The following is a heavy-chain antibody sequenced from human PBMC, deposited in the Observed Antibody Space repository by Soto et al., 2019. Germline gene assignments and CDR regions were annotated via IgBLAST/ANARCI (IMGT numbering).Heavy chain of an antibody. V-gene: IGHV3-64*02. CDR1: GFTFSSYA. Sequence: GGSLRLSCGASGFTFSSYAMHWVRQAPGKGLEYVSAISSNGGSTYYADSVKGRFTISRDNSKNTLYLQMGSLRAEDMAVYYCARSGSGYDFDYWGQGTLVTVSS. D-gene: IGHD5-12*01. CDR2: ISSNGGST. J-gene: IGHJ4*02. CDR3: ARSGSGYDFDY.